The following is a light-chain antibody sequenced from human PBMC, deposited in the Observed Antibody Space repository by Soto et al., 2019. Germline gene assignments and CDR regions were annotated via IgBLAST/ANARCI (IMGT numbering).Light chain of an antibody. Sequence: QSVLAQPASVSGSPGQSITTSCTGTISDVGGYNFVSWYQQYPGKAPKLMICDVSNRPSGVSNRFSGSKSGNTASLTISGPQAENGANYSCTSLTGRNYV. V-gene: IGLV2-14*03. CDR2: DVS. CDR1: ISDVGGYNF. CDR3: TSLTGRNYV. J-gene: IGLJ1*01.